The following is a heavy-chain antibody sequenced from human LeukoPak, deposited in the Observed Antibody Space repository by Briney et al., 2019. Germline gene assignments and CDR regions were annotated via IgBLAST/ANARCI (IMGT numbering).Heavy chain of an antibody. J-gene: IGHJ4*02. CDR2: ISSDGSTT. Sequence: RGGSLRLSCAVSGFTFSSYWMHWVRQVPGEGLVWVSRISSDGSTTTYADSVKGRFTISRDNAKNTLYLQMNSLRAEDTAVYYCVNILFGWGQGTLVTVSS. CDR3: VNILFG. V-gene: IGHV3-74*01. D-gene: IGHD3-10*01. CDR1: GFTFSSYW.